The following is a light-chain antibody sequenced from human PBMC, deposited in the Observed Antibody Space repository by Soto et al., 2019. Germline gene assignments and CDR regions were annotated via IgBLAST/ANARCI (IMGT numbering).Light chain of an antibody. Sequence: DIQMTQSPSSVSASVGDRGTITCRASQGISSWLAWYQHKPGKVPRLLIYAASSLQGGVPSRFSGSGSGTDFTLTISSLQPEDFATYYCQQVNSFPLTFGGGTEVEIK. CDR2: AAS. CDR1: QGISSW. J-gene: IGKJ4*01. V-gene: IGKV1D-12*01. CDR3: QQVNSFPLT.